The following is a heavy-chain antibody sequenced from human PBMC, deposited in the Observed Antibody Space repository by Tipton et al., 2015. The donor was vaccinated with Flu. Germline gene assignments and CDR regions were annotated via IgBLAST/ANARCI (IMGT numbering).Heavy chain of an antibody. CDR2: IYPGDSDT. CDR1: GYTFNNYW. Sequence: QLVQSGAEVKKSGESLKISCEGSGYTFNNYWIGWVRQMPGKGLEWMGIIYPGDSDTRYSPSFQGQVTISADKSISSAYLQWSSLKASDTAMYYCVRLYCSGGSCYSGYVYNYYKLDVWGQGTTVTVSS. V-gene: IGHV5-51*03. J-gene: IGHJ6*02. CDR3: VRLYCSGGSCYSGYVYNYYKLDV. D-gene: IGHD2-15*01.